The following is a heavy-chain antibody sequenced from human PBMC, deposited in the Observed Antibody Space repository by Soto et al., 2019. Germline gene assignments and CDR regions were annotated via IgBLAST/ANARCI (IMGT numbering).Heavy chain of an antibody. CDR1: GFTFSSYA. CDR3: ARAPSLSRYFDL. CDR2: ISNNGGST. V-gene: IGHV3-64*07. J-gene: IGHJ2*01. Sequence: EVPLVESGGGLVQPGGSLRLSCAASGFTFSSYAIHWVRQAPGKGLEYVSSISNNGGSTYYADSVKGRFTISIDNSKNTLYLQMGSLTAEDMSVYYCARAPSLSRYFDLWGRGTLVIVSS.